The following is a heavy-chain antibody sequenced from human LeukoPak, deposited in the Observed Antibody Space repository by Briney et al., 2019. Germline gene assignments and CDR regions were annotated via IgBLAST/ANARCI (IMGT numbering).Heavy chain of an antibody. CDR3: ARRAGAYSHPYDY. CDR2: ISSSGSTI. D-gene: IGHD4/OR15-4a*01. V-gene: IGHV3-48*03. J-gene: IGHJ4*02. Sequence: GGSLRLSCAASGFTFSSYEMDWVRQAPGKGLEWVSYISSSGSTIYYADSVKGRFTISRDNSKNALYLQMNSLRAEDTAVYYCARRAGAYSHPYDYWGQGTLVTVSS. CDR1: GFTFSSYE.